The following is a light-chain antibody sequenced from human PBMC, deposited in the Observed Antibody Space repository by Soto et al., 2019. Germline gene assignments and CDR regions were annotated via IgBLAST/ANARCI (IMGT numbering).Light chain of an antibody. V-gene: IGKV1-39*01. CDR3: QHSYSSPPCT. J-gene: IGKJ4*01. CDR2: RAS. Sequence: DIQMTQSPSSLSASVGDRVTISCRASQSISTSLNWYQQKPGTAPRLLIYRASTVKTGVPPRFSGSGAGRDFTLTISSLRPGAIGTYVCQHSYSSPPCTLGPGTQVEV. CDR1: QSISTS.